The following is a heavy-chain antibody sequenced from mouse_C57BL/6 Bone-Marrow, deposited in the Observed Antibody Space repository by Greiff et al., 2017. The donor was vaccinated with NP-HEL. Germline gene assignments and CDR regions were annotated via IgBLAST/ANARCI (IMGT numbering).Heavy chain of an antibody. CDR3: ARYDGYDEFAY. V-gene: IGHV1-64*01. J-gene: IGHJ3*01. D-gene: IGHD2-3*01. Sequence: QVQLQQPGAELVKPGASVTLSCKASGYTFTRYWMHWVKQRPGPGLEWIGMIHPNSGSTNYNEKFKSKATLTVAKSSSTAYMQLSSLTSEDSAVYYCARYDGYDEFAYWGQGTLVTVSA. CDR1: GYTFTRYW. CDR2: IHPNSGST.